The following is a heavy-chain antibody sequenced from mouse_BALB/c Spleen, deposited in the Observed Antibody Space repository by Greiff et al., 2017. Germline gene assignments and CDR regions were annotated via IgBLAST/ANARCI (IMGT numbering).Heavy chain of an antibody. CDR2: ISYSGST. CDR1: GYSITSDYA. Sequence: EVKLVESGPGLVKPSQSLSLTCTVTGYSITSDYAWNWIRQFPGNKLEWMGYISYSGSTSYNPSLKSRISITRDTSKNQFFLQLNSVTTEDTATYYCARNAYGNYPYYAMDYWGQGTSVTVSS. D-gene: IGHD2-10*02. J-gene: IGHJ4*01. CDR3: ARNAYGNYPYYAMDY. V-gene: IGHV3-2*02.